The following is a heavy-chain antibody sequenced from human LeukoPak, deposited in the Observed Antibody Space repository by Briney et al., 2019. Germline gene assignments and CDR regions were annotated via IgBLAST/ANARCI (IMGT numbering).Heavy chain of an antibody. CDR3: AKRGVVIRVILVGFHKEANYFDS. J-gene: IGHJ4*02. V-gene: IGHV3-23*01. D-gene: IGHD3-22*01. Sequence: PGGSLRLSCAVSEITLSNYGMSWVRQAPGKGLEWVAGISGSGGSTNYADSVKGRFTISRDNLKNTLYLQMNSLRAEDTAVYFCAKRGVVIRVILVGFHKEANYFDSWGQGALVIVSS. CDR1: EITLSNYG. CDR2: ISGSGGST.